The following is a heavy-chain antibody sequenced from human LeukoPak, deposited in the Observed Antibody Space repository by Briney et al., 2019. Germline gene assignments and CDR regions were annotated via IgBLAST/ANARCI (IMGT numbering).Heavy chain of an antibody. CDR1: GYTFTGNY. J-gene: IGHJ4*02. Sequence: APVKVSCKSSGYTFTGNYMHWVRQAPGQGLEWMGWINPNSGDTKYTQNFQGRVTMTRDTSITTTYMELSSLRSDDTAVYYCVRDRHTVAVAATLDYWGQGTLVIAS. D-gene: IGHD6-19*01. V-gene: IGHV1-2*02. CDR3: VRDRHTVAVAATLDY. CDR2: INPNSGDT.